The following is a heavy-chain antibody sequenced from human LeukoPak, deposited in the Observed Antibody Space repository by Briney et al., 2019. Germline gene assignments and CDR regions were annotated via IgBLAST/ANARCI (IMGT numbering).Heavy chain of an antibody. Sequence: SETLSLTCTVSGGSISSYYWSWIRQPAGKGLEWIGRIYTSGSTNYNPSLKSRVTISVDKSKNQFSLKLSSVTAADTAVYYCARMPYYDFWSGYYYYYMGVWGKGTTVTVSS. V-gene: IGHV4-4*07. CDR2: IYTSGST. CDR3: ARMPYYDFWSGYYYYYMGV. J-gene: IGHJ6*03. D-gene: IGHD3-3*01. CDR1: GGSISSYY.